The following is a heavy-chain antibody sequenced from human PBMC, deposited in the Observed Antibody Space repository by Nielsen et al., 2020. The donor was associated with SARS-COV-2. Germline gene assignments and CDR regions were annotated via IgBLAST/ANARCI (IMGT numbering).Heavy chain of an antibody. CDR2: IIPIFGTA. D-gene: IGHD1-26*01. J-gene: IGHJ6*02. V-gene: IGHV1-69*13. Sequence: SVKVSCKASGGTFSSYAISWVRQAPGQGLEWMGGIIPIFGTANYAQKFQGRVTITADESTSTAYMELSSLRSEDTAVYYCARDHSGSYYYYYGMDVWGQGTMVTVSS. CDR3: ARDHSGSYYYYYGMDV. CDR1: GGTFSSYA.